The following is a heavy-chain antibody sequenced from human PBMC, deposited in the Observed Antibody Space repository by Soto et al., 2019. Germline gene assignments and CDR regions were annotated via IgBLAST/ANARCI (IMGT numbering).Heavy chain of an antibody. Sequence: QVQLVQSGAEVKKPGASVKVSCKASVYTFTSYAMHWVRQAPGQRLEWMGWINAGNGNTKYSQKFQGRVTITRDTSASTAYMELSSLRSEDTAVYYCARDVGIAAAGMSLLRWGQGTLVTVSS. CDR1: VYTFTSYA. CDR2: INAGNGNT. V-gene: IGHV1-3*01. CDR3: ARDVGIAAAGMSLLR. J-gene: IGHJ4*02. D-gene: IGHD6-13*01.